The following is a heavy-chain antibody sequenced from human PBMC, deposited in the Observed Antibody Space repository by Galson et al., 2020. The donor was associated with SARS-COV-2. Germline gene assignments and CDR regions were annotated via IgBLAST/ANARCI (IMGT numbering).Heavy chain of an antibody. Sequence: ETSETLSLTCPVSGGSISSYYWSWIRQPPGKGLEWIGYIYYSRSTNYNPSLKSRVTISVDTSKNQFSLKLSSVTAADTAVYYCAREGLGYCSGGSCARAFDIWGQGTMVTVSS. CDR1: GGSISSYY. D-gene: IGHD2-15*01. V-gene: IGHV4-59*01. CDR2: IYYSRST. J-gene: IGHJ3*02. CDR3: AREGLGYCSGGSCARAFDI.